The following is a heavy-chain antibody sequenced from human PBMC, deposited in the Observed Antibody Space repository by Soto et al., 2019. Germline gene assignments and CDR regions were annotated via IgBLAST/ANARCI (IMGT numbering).Heavy chain of an antibody. V-gene: IGHV1-18*01. CDR2: ISAYNGNT. J-gene: IGHJ4*02. D-gene: IGHD6-19*01. Sequence: ASVKVSCKASGYAFTSYGISWVRQAPGQGLERIGWISAYNGNTNYAQKLQGSVTMTTDSSTSTAYMELRSLRSYFSGVYYCARDIEVGSTTGYDYWGQGTLVTVSS. CDR3: ARDIEVGSTTGYDY. CDR1: GYAFTSYG.